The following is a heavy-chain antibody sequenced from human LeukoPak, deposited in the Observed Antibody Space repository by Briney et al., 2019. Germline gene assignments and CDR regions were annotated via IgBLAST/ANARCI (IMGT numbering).Heavy chain of an antibody. V-gene: IGHV3-74*01. CDR1: GFSLSSYG. CDR2: INTDGTTT. D-gene: IGHD5-18*01. Sequence: GGSLRLSCAVSGFSLSSYGMHWVRQAPGKGLVWVSRINTDGTTTDHADSVEGRFTISRDNAKNTLFLQMNSLRAEDTAVYYCARDPWGYRAGVLDFWGLGTLVTVSS. CDR3: ARDPWGYRAGVLDF. J-gene: IGHJ4*02.